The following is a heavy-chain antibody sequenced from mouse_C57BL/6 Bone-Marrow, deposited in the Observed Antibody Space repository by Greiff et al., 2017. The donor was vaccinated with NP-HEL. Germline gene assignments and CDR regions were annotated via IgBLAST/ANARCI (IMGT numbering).Heavy chain of an antibody. CDR3: ARIYYGSSFSAWFAY. Sequence: VQGVESGPGLVQPSQSLSITCTVSGFSLTSYGVHWVRQSPGKGLEWLGVIWSGGSTDYNAAFISRLSISKDNSKSQVFFKMNSLQADDTAIYYCARIYYGSSFSAWFAYWGQGTLVTVSA. V-gene: IGHV2-2*01. CDR2: IWSGGST. D-gene: IGHD1-1*01. J-gene: IGHJ3*01. CDR1: GFSLTSYG.